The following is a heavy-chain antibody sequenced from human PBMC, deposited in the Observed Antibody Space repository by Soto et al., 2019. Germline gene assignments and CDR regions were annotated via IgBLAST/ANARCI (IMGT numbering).Heavy chain of an antibody. CDR1: GFIFSTNG. V-gene: IGHV3-30*18. CDR2: ISYDGSNK. J-gene: IGHJ4*02. D-gene: IGHD2-21*01. Sequence: QVQLVESGGGVVQPGRSLRLSCAASGFIFSTNGMHWVRQAPGKGLEWVAIISYDGSNKYYAESVKGRLTISRDNAKNTLYLQMNSLRAEDTAVYYCAKDRVVAGLGEIDYWGQGTLVTVSA. CDR3: AKDRVVAGLGEIDY.